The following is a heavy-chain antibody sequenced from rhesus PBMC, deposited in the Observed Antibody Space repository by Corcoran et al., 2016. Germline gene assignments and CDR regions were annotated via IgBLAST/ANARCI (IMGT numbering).Heavy chain of an antibody. D-gene: IGHD6-43*01. V-gene: IGHV4-160*01. J-gene: IGHJ4*01. Sequence: QVQLQESGPGLVKPSETLSLTCAVSGGSISSNYWSWIRQPPGKGLEWIGRSYGRGGRPDSHPSLKSRVTISTDTAKNQFSLKLSSVTAADTAVYYCARRQQLSVLFDYWGQGVLVTVSS. CDR3: ARRQQLSVLFDY. CDR1: GGSISSNY. CDR2: SYGRGGRP.